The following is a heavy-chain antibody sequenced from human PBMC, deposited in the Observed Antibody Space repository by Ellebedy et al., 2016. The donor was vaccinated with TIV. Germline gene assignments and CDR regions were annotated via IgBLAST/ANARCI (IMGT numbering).Heavy chain of an antibody. CDR1: GDSVYVDSINTY. J-gene: IGHJ5*02. D-gene: IGHD3-10*01. CDR2: IQTTGST. CDR3: ARGLRASGRFWFDP. V-gene: IGHV4-4*07. Sequence: SETLSLTCTVSGDSVYVDSINTYWTWIRQPAGKGLEWIGRIQTTGSTNYKSSLTSRVTMSLDTSKNQFSLKLNSVTAADTAVYYCARGLRASGRFWFDPWGQGILVTVFS.